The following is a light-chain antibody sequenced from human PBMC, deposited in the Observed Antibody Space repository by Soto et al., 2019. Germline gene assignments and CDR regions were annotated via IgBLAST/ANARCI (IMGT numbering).Light chain of an antibody. CDR1: QSISSW. V-gene: IGKV1-5*03. J-gene: IGKJ2*01. CDR3: QEYYNYST. CDR2: KAS. Sequence: DIPMTQSPSTLSASVGDRVTITCRASQSISSWLAWYQQKPGKAPKLLIYKASSLESGVPSRFSGGGSGTEFTLTISSLQPDDFATYYCQEYYNYSTFGQGTKLEIK.